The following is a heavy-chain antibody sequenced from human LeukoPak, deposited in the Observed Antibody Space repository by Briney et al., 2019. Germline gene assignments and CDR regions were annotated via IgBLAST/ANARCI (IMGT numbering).Heavy chain of an antibody. CDR3: ARSGYSYGQPLDY. D-gene: IGHD5-18*01. CDR1: GFTFSNYG. CDR2: ISSDGGNK. V-gene: IGHV3-30*03. J-gene: IGHJ4*02. Sequence: GGSLRLSCAGSGFTFSNYGMHWVRQAPGKGLEWVAVISSDGGNKYYADSVKGRFTISRDNSKNMLYLQMNSLRAEDTAVYYCARSGYSYGQPLDYWGQGTLVTVSS.